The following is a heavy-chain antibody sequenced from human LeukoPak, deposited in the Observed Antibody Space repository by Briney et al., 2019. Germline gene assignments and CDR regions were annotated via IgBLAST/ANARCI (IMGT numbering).Heavy chain of an antibody. CDR1: GFTFSSYA. D-gene: IGHD1-26*01. CDR2: ISYDGSNK. V-gene: IGHV3-30*04. Sequence: GGSLRLSCAASGFTFSSYAMHWVRQAPGKGLEWVAVISYDGSNKYYADSVKGRFTISRDNSKNTLYLQMNSLRAEDTAVYYCARESGSNPPYYYFDYWGQGTLVTVSS. J-gene: IGHJ4*02. CDR3: ARESGSNPPYYYFDY.